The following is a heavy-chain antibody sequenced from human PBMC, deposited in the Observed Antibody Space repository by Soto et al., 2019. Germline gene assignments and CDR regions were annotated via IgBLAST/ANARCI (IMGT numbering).Heavy chain of an antibody. CDR3: ARDYYGSGSYYNTRAVGWFDP. V-gene: IGHV4-59*01. CDR2: IYYSGST. CDR1: GGSISSYY. D-gene: IGHD3-10*01. J-gene: IGHJ5*02. Sequence: TLSLTCTVAGGSISSYYWSWIRQPPGKGLEWIGYIYYSGSTNYNPSLKSRVTISVDTSKNQFSLKLSSVTAADTAVYYCARDYYGSGSYYNTRAVGWFDPWGQGTLVTV.